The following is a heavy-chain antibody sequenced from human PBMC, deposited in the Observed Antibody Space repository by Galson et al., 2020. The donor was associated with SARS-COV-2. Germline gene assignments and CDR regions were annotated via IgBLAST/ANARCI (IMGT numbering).Heavy chain of an antibody. CDR2: IYDSGNT. J-gene: IGHJ3*02. Sequence: ETSETLSLTCAVSGDSINSGRYAWSWIRQPPGKGLEWIGYIYDSGNTHYSPSRKSRVTISVDRSKNQFSLQLSSVTAADTAVYYCARDSYDSSGYYHYAFDIWGQGTMVTVSS. CDR3: ARDSYDSSGYYHYAFDI. V-gene: IGHV4-30-2*01. CDR1: GDSINSGRYA. D-gene: IGHD3-22*01.